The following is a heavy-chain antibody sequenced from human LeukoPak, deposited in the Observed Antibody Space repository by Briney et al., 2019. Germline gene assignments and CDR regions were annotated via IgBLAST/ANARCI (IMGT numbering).Heavy chain of an antibody. Sequence: PGGSLRLSCAASGFTFSSYSMNWVRQAPGKGLEWVSSISSSSGSYIYYADSVRGRFTISRDNAKNSLYLQMNSLRAEDTALYYCARVVEPEGEYFDYWGQGTLVTVSS. D-gene: IGHD3-10*01. CDR2: ISSSSGSYI. CDR1: GFTFSSYS. V-gene: IGHV3-21*04. J-gene: IGHJ4*02. CDR3: ARVVEPEGEYFDY.